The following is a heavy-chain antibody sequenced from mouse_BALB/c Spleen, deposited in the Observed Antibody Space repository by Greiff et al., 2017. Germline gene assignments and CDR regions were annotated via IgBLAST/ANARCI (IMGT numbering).Heavy chain of an antibody. CDR2: INPSTGYT. D-gene: IGHD1-2*01. CDR1: GYTFTSYW. Sequence: LVESGAELAKPGASVKMSCKASGYTFTSYWMHWVNQRPGQGLEWIGYINPSTGYTEYNQKFKDKATLTADKSSSTAYMQLSSLTSEDSAVYYCAILRLFAYWGQGTLVTVSA. CDR3: AILRLFAY. V-gene: IGHV1-7*01. J-gene: IGHJ3*01.